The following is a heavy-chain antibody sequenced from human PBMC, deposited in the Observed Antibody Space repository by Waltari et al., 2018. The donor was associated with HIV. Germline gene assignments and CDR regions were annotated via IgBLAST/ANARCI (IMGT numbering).Heavy chain of an antibody. V-gene: IGHV5-51*03. Sequence: EVQLVQSGAEVKKPGESLKISCKASGYDFTTYWIGWVRQMPGKGLECMALVYPSDSDTKDSPAFQGQVTLSADKSINAAYLHWSSLKAPDTAIYYCARRGNNYGDAFDIWGQGTMVNVS. J-gene: IGHJ3*02. CDR2: VYPSDSDT. CDR3: ARRGNNYGDAFDI. CDR1: GYDFTTYW. D-gene: IGHD4-17*01.